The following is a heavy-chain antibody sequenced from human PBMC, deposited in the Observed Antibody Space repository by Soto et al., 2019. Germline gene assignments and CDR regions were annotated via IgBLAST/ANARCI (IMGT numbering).Heavy chain of an antibody. CDR3: PRGRWPAPTGFDP. D-gene: IGHD3-16*01. CDR1: GGSISSSNW. V-gene: IGHV4-4*02. J-gene: IGHJ5*02. CDR2: IYHSGST. Sequence: QVQLQESGPGLVKPSGTLSLTCAVSGGSISSSNWWSWVRQPPGKGLEWIGEIYHSGSTNYNPSPKVGVTIPEDSPRNRSPLRLTSLPAPERAVYYVPRGRWPAPTGFDPWAKETLV.